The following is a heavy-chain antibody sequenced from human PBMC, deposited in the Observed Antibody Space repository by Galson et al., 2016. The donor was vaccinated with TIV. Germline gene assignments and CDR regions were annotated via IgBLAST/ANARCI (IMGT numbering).Heavy chain of an antibody. CDR2: IYQSGST. Sequence: LSLTCTVSGDSINNYFWNWFRQSPGKGLEWIGDIYQSGSTNYNPSLKSRVTISIDTSKRQFSLKLYSVTAADTAIYYRARDKSRRGCFDPWGQGSLVTVSS. CDR3: ARDKSRRGCFDP. CDR1: GDSINNYF. V-gene: IGHV4-59*01. J-gene: IGHJ5*02.